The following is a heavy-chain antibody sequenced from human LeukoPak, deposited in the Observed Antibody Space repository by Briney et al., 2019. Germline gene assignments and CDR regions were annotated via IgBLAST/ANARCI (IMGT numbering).Heavy chain of an antibody. CDR1: GYTFTGYY. V-gene: IGHV1-2*02. Sequence: GASVKVSCKASGYTFTGYYMHWVRQAPGQGLEWMGWINPNSGSTNYAQKFQGRVTMTRDTSVSTAYMELSRLRSDDTAVYYCARDKIGYSYGSDYWGQGTLVTVSS. J-gene: IGHJ4*02. CDR3: ARDKIGYSYGSDY. CDR2: INPNSGST. D-gene: IGHD5-18*01.